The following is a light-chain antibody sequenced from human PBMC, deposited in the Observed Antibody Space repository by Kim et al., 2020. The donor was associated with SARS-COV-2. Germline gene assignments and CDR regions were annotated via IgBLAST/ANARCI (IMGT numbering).Light chain of an antibody. V-gene: IGLV3-19*01. CDR1: SLRTYY. J-gene: IGLJ2*01. CDR3: NSRDNNDNVL. Sequence: VALGQTVRITCQGDSLRTYYTTWFQQKPGQAPIVVFYGKNNRPSGIPDRFSGYSSGNTASLTITATQAGDEADYYCNSRDNNDNVLFGGGTQLTVL. CDR2: GKN.